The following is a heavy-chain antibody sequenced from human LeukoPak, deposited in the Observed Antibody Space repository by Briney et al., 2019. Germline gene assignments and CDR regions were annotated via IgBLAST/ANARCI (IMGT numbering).Heavy chain of an antibody. CDR3: ACDWYFDL. J-gene: IGHJ2*01. V-gene: IGHV3-30*19. CDR1: GFTFSRYG. Sequence: SGGSLRLSCAASGFTFSRYGIHWVRQAPGKGLEWVAVISYDGSNKYYADSVKGRFTISRDNSKNTLYLQMNSLRAEDTAVYYCACDWYFDLWGRGTLVTVSS. CDR2: ISYDGSNK.